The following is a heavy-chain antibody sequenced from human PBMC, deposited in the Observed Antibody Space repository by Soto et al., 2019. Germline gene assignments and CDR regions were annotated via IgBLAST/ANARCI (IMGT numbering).Heavy chain of an antibody. CDR1: GFTFSSYW. CDR3: AREILDADNPGWYFDS. D-gene: IGHD6-19*01. V-gene: IGHV3-7*01. Sequence: GGSLRLSCAASGFTFSSYWMSWVRQTPGKGLEWVANIKQDGSEKWYVDSVKGRFTISRDNAKKSLYLQMNSLRAEDTSLYYCAREILDADNPGWYFDSWGQGTLVTVSS. J-gene: IGHJ4*02. CDR2: IKQDGSEK.